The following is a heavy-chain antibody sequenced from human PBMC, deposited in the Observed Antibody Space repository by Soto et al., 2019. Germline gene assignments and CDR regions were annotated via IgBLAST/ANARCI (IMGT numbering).Heavy chain of an antibody. CDR3: ARGIAVAIHAGIGY. CDR2: IYPSGSST. CDR1: GYTFTNYY. D-gene: IGHD6-19*01. J-gene: IGHJ4*02. V-gene: IGHV1-46*01. Sequence: ASVKVSCKASGYTFTNYYMHWVRQAPGQGLEWMGLIYPSGSSTSYTQKFQGRVTMTRDTSTSTVHMELSSLRSEDTAVYYCARGIAVAIHAGIGYWGQGTLVTVSS.